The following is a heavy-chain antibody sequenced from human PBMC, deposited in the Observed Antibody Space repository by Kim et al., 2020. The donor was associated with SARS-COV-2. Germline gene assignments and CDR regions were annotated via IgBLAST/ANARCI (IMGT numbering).Heavy chain of an antibody. CDR2: IRSKTDGGTT. D-gene: IGHD3-10*01. J-gene: IGHJ4*02. CDR1: GFTFSNAW. Sequence: GGSLRLSCAASGFTFSNAWMSWVRQAPGKGLEWVGRIRSKTDGGTTDYAAPVKGRFTISSDDSKNTLYLQMNSLNTEDTAVYYCTTELAGHLAGSYYNVIFDYWGQGSLVTVSS. CDR3: TTELAGHLAGSYYNVIFDY. V-gene: IGHV3-15*01.